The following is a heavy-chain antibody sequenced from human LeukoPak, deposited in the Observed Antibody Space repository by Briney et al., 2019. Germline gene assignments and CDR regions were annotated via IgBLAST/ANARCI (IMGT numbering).Heavy chain of an antibody. CDR1: GFTFSNAW. Sequence: GGSLRLSCAASGFTFSNAWMSWVRQAPGKGLEWVGRIKRKTGGGTTDYAAPVKGSFTISRDAAKNTQYLQMNSLKTEDTAVYYCTTGLLWFGELPNYYYGMDVWGKGTPVTVSS. CDR3: TTGLLWFGELPNYYYGMDV. CDR2: IKRKTGGGTT. J-gene: IGHJ6*04. D-gene: IGHD3-10*01. V-gene: IGHV3-15*01.